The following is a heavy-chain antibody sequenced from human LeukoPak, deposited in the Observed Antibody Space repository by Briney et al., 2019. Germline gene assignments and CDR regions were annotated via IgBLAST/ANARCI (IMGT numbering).Heavy chain of an antibody. V-gene: IGHV1-8*01. CDR1: GYTFTSYD. Sequence: ASVTVSCKASGYTFTSYDINWVRQAAGQGREGMGWMNPNSGNTGYAQKFQGRVTMTRNTSISTAYMELSSLRSEDTAVYYCARELQGDNWNDGVDYWGQGTLVTVSS. D-gene: IGHD1-20*01. CDR3: ARELQGDNWNDGVDY. CDR2: MNPNSGNT. J-gene: IGHJ4*02.